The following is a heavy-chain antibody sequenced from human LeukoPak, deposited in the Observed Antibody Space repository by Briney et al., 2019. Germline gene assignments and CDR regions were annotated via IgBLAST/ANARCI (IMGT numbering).Heavy chain of an antibody. V-gene: IGHV5-51*01. CDR1: GYTFSSYW. CDR3: ARQNDFRLDY. CDR2: IYPGDSDT. J-gene: IGHJ4*02. Sequence: GESLKISCKGSGYTFSSYWIGWVRQMPGKGLEWMGIIYPGDSDTRYSPSLQGQVTMSVDTSIGTAYLQWSSLKASDTAIYYCARQNDFRLDYWGQGTLVTVSS. D-gene: IGHD3-3*01.